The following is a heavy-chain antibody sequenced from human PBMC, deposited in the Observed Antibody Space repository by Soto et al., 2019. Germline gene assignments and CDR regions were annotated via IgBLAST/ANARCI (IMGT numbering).Heavy chain of an antibody. CDR2: IIPIFGTA. Sequence: SVKVSCKASGGTFSSYAISWVRQAPGQGLEWMGGIIPIFGTANYAQKFQGRVTITADESTSTAYMELSSMRSEDTAVYYCARGGSRYYYGSGSYYNRGYYYGMDVWG. CDR3: ARGGSRYYYGSGSYYNRGYYYGMDV. CDR1: GGTFSSYA. V-gene: IGHV1-69*13. J-gene: IGHJ6*02. D-gene: IGHD3-10*01.